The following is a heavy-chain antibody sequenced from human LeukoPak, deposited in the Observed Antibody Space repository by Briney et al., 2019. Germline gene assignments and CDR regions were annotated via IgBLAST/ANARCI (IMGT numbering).Heavy chain of an antibody. J-gene: IGHJ6*02. Sequence: GGSLRLSCAASGFTFSSYGMHWVRQAPGKGLEWVAVISYDGSNKYYEDSVKGRSTISRDNSKNTLYLRMNSLRAADTAVYYCAKDSGQWLVNGMDVWGQGTTVTVSS. CDR2: ISYDGSNK. CDR3: AKDSGQWLVNGMDV. CDR1: GFTFSSYG. V-gene: IGHV3-30*18. D-gene: IGHD6-19*01.